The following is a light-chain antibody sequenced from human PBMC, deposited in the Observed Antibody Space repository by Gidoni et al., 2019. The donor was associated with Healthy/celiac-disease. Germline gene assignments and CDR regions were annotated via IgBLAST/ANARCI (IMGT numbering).Light chain of an antibody. CDR2: AAS. CDR3: QQGYSTPYT. Sequence: DIQMTQSPSSLSASVGDRVTITCRASQSISSYLNWYQQKPGKAPKLLIYAASSLQSGVPSRFSGSGSWTDFTLNISSLQPEDFATYYCQQGYSTPYTFGQGTKLEIK. J-gene: IGKJ2*01. CDR1: QSISSY. V-gene: IGKV1-39*01.